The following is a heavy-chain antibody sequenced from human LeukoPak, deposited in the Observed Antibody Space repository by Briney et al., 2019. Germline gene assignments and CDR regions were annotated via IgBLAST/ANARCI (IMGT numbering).Heavy chain of an antibody. CDR2: INHSGST. CDR1: GGSFSGYY. D-gene: IGHD6-19*01. J-gene: IGHJ4*02. Sequence: SETLSLTCAVYGGSFSGYYWSWIRQPPGKGLEWIGEINHSGSTNYNPSLKSRVTISVDTSKNQFPLKLSSVTAADTAVYYCARGPTDSSGWYVDYWGQGTLVTVSS. V-gene: IGHV4-34*01. CDR3: ARGPTDSSGWYVDY.